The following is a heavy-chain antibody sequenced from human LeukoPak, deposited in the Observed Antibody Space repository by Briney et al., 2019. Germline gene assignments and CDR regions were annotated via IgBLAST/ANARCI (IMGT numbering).Heavy chain of an antibody. J-gene: IGHJ2*01. Sequence: GGSLRLSCAASGFTFSSYGMHWVRQAPGKGLEWVAVISYDGSNKYYADSVKGRFTISRDNSKNTLYLQMNSLRAEDSAVYYCAKDAQTIAVAGTLTPWYFDLWGRGTLVTVSS. CDR2: ISYDGSNK. CDR3: AKDAQTIAVAGTLTPWYFDL. V-gene: IGHV3-30*18. D-gene: IGHD6-19*01. CDR1: GFTFSSYG.